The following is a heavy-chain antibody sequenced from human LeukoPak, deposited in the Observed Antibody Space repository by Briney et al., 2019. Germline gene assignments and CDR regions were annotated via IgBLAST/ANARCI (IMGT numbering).Heavy chain of an antibody. J-gene: IGHJ1*01. CDR2: IKRDGST. CDR1: GFSLSSYW. D-gene: IGHD3-22*01. Sequence: GGSLRLSCAASGFSLSSYWMHWVRQAPGKGLVWVSRIKRDGSTNYADSVKGRFTISRDNAKNKVSLQMNSLRAEDTGVYYCASAPSEIGGYYPEYFRHWGLGTLVTVSS. CDR3: ASAPSEIGGYYPEYFRH. V-gene: IGHV3-74*01.